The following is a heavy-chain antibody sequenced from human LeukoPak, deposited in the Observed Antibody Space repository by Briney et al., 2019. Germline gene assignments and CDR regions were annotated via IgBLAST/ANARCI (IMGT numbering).Heavy chain of an antibody. V-gene: IGHV3-23*01. CDR3: ARGRGSSGLNWFDP. CDR2: LSGSDGST. D-gene: IGHD6-19*01. J-gene: IGHJ5*02. Sequence: GGSLRLSCAASGFTFSSYAMSWVRQAPGKGLEWVSGLSGSDGSTYYADSVKGRFTLSRDNSKNTLYLQMNSLRAEDTAVYYCARGRGSSGLNWFDPWGQGALVTVSS. CDR1: GFTFSSYA.